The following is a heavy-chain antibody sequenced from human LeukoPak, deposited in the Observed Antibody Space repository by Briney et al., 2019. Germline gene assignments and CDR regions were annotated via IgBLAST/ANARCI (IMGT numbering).Heavy chain of an antibody. CDR3: ARVGYDYGGNSGGGHFDY. D-gene: IGHD4-23*01. Sequence: ASVKVSCKASGYTFTSYGISWVRQAPGQGLEWMGWISAYNGNTNYAQKLQGRVTMTTDTSTSTAYMELRSLRSDDTAVYYCARVGYDYGGNSGGGHFDYWGQGTLVTVSS. CDR2: ISAYNGNT. J-gene: IGHJ4*02. V-gene: IGHV1-18*01. CDR1: GYTFTSYG.